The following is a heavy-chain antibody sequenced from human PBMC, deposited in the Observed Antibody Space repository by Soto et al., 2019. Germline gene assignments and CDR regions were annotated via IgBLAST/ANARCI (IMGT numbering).Heavy chain of an antibody. CDR2: ISYDGSNK. V-gene: IGHV3-30*18. D-gene: IGHD3-3*01. Sequence: QVQLVESGGGVVQPGRSLRLSCAASGFTFSSYGMHWVRQAPGKGLEWVAVISYDGSNKYYADSVKGRFTISRDNSKNTLYLQMNSLRAEDTAVYYCAKDQFAIFGLPHGGMDVWGQGTTVTVSS. CDR3: AKDQFAIFGLPHGGMDV. CDR1: GFTFSSYG. J-gene: IGHJ6*02.